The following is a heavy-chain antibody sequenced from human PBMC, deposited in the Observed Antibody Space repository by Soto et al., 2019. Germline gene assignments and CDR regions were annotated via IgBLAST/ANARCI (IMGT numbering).Heavy chain of an antibody. CDR3: VRDGTKTLWDWFDP. D-gene: IGHD1-1*01. CDR1: GASISCFY. CDR2: IYATGTT. V-gene: IGHV4-4*07. Sequence: PSETLSLTCTVSGASISCFYWSWIRKSAGKGLEWIGRIYATGTTDYNPSLKSRVMMSVDTSKKQFSLKLRSVTAADTAVYYCVRDGTKTLWDWFDPWGQGISVTVSS. J-gene: IGHJ5*02.